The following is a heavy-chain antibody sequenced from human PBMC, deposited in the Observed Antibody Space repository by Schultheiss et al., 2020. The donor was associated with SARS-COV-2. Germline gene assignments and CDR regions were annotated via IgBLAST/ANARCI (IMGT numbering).Heavy chain of an antibody. V-gene: IGHV4-39*01. Sequence: SETLSLTCTVSGGSISSSSYYWGWIRQPPGKGLEWIGSIYYSGSTYYNPSLKSRVTISVDTSKNQFSLKLSSVTAADTAVYYCARPNSSGRRSAAFDIWGQGTMVTVSS. J-gene: IGHJ3*02. D-gene: IGHD3-22*01. CDR3: ARPNSSGRRSAAFDI. CDR2: IYYSGST. CDR1: GGSISSSSYY.